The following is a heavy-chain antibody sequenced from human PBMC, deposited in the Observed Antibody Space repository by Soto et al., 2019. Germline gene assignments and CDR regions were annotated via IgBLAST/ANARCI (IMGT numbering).Heavy chain of an antibody. CDR1: GFTFSSYA. Sequence: EVQLLESGGGLVQPGGSLRLSCAASGFTFSSYAMSWVRQAPGKGLEWVSAISGSGGTTYYADSVKGRFTISRDNSKNTLYLQMNSVRAEDTAVYYCAKDKNGDSTFYYYGMDVWGQGTTVTVSS. CDR3: AKDKNGDSTFYYYGMDV. V-gene: IGHV3-23*01. J-gene: IGHJ6*02. CDR2: ISGSGGTT. D-gene: IGHD4-17*01.